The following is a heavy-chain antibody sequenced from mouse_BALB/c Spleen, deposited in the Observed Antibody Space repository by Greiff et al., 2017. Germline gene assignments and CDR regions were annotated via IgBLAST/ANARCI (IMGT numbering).Heavy chain of an antibody. CDR3: TRGGNDYFSMDY. CDR1: GYTFTSYW. J-gene: IGHJ4*01. Sequence: QVQLQQSGAELVRPGASVKLSCKASGYTFTSYWINWVKQRPGQGLEWIGNIYPSDSYTNYNQKFKDKATLTVDKSSSTAYMQLSSPTSEDSAVYYCTRGGNDYFSMDYWGQGTSVTVSS. CDR2: IYPSDSYT. V-gene: IGHV1-69*02.